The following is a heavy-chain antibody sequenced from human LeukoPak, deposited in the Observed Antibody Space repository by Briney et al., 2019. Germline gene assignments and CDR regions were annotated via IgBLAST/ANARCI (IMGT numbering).Heavy chain of an antibody. V-gene: IGHV4-59*01. CDR1: GGSISSYY. CDR3: ARARDWNYVPFDY. Sequence: SXTLSLTCTVSGGSISSYYWSWIRQPPGKGLEWIGYIYYSGSTNYNPSLKRRVTISVDTSKNQFSLKLSSVTAADTAVYYCARARDWNYVPFDYWGQGTLVTVSS. J-gene: IGHJ4*02. D-gene: IGHD1-7*01. CDR2: IYYSGST.